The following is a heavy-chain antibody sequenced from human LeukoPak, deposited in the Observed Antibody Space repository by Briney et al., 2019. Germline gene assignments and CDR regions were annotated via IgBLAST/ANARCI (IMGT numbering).Heavy chain of an antibody. CDR1: GFTFSSYW. CDR2: IKSDGSTT. J-gene: IGHJ4*02. D-gene: IGHD6-13*01. CDR3: ARDLAYSSSWYYFDY. Sequence: GGSLRLSCAVSGFTFSSYWMHWVRQAPGKGLVWVSRIKSDGSTTSYADSVKGRFTISRDNAKNIVYLQMNSLRVEDTGLYYCARDLAYSSSWYYFDYWGQGTLVSVSS. V-gene: IGHV3-74*01.